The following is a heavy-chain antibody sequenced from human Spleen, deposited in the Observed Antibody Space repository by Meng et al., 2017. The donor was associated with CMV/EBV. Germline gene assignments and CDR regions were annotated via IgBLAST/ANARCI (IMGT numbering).Heavy chain of an antibody. V-gene: IGHV4-39*07. Sequence: SISSSSYYWGWIRQPPGKGLEWIGSIYYNESTYYNPSLKSRVTISVDTSKNQFSLKLSSVTAADTAVYYCTRGGRSGIIVPAAIAYWGQGTLVTVSS. CDR2: IYYNEST. CDR1: SISSSSYY. J-gene: IGHJ4*02. CDR3: TRGGRSGIIVPAAIAY. D-gene: IGHD2-2*01.